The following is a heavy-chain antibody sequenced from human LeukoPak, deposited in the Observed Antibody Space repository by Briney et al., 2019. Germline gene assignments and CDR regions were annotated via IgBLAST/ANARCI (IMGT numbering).Heavy chain of an antibody. CDR2: ISGSGGST. CDR3: AKSIRGERYSSGWYYYYYGMDV. Sequence: GGSLRLSCAASGFTFSSYAMRWVRQAPGKGLEWVSAISGSGGSTYYADSVKGRFTISRDNSKNTLYLQMNSLRAEDTAVYYCAKSIRGERYSSGWYYYYYGMDVWGQGTTVTVSS. D-gene: IGHD6-19*01. V-gene: IGHV3-23*01. J-gene: IGHJ6*02. CDR1: GFTFSSYA.